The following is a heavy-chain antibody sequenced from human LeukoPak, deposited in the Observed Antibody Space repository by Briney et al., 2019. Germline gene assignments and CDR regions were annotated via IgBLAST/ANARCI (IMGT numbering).Heavy chain of an antibody. CDR3: ARSIGGVILFYIDV. Sequence: ASVKVSCKASGYTFTSYGISWVRQAPGQGLEWMGRISAYNGNTNYAQKLQGRVTMTTDTSTSTAYMELRSLRSDDTAVYYCARSIGGVILFYIDVWGKGTTVTISS. D-gene: IGHD3-10*01. V-gene: IGHV1-18*01. CDR1: GYTFTSYG. J-gene: IGHJ6*03. CDR2: ISAYNGNT.